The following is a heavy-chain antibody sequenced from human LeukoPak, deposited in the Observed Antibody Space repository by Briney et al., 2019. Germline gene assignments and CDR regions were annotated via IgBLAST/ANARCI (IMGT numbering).Heavy chain of an antibody. D-gene: IGHD2-21*02. J-gene: IGHJ4*02. V-gene: IGHV7-4-1*02. CDR1: GGTFSSYA. CDR2: INTNTGNP. CDR3: ARGDWTI. Sequence: ASVKVSCKASGGTFSSYAISWVRQAPGQGLEWMGWINTNTGNPSFAQGFTGRFVFSLDTSVSTSYLQITSLKAEDTAVYYCARGDWTIWGQGTLATVSS.